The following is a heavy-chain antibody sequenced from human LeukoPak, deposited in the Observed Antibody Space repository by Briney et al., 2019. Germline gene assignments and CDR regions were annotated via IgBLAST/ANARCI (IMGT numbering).Heavy chain of an antibody. CDR3: DYRGE. Sequence: GGSLRLSCVGSAFTFSSSWMNRVRQAPGKGLEWVANINEDGSKKSYVDSVKGRFTISRDNAKNSLFLQMSSLRAEDTALYYCDYRGEWGQGILVTVSS. V-gene: IGHV3-7*05. D-gene: IGHD3-10*01. CDR2: INEDGSKK. J-gene: IGHJ4*02. CDR1: AFTFSSSW.